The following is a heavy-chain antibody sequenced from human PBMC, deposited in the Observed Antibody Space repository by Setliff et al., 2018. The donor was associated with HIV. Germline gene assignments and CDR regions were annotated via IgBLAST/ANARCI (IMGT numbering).Heavy chain of an antibody. CDR2: IYYSGDTTYNPST. CDR1: GGSISGHY. J-gene: IGHJ6*03. V-gene: IGHV4-59*11. CDR3: SRYNPASYNNYYYYYMDA. Sequence: PSETLSLTCTVSGGSISGHYWSWIRQAPGKGLEWIGYIYYSGDTTYNPSTTYNPSLKSRVTISVDTSKNQFSLKLTSVTAADTAVYFCSRYNPASYNNYYYYYMDAWGKGTTVTVSS. D-gene: IGHD1-1*01.